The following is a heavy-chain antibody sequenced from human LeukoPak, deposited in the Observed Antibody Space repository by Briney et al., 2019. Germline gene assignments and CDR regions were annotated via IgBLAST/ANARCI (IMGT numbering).Heavy chain of an antibody. D-gene: IGHD2-15*01. CDR2: ISTGSNYI. J-gene: IGHJ4*02. CDR1: GFTFSSYS. V-gene: IGHV3-21*01. Sequence: GGSLRLSCAASGFTFSSYSMNWVRQAPGKGLEWVSYISTGSNYIYYADSVKGRFTISRDNAKNSLYLQMNSLRAEDTALYYCASDLCSGGSCYSGGDYWGQGTLVTVSS. CDR3: ASDLCSGGSCYSGGDY.